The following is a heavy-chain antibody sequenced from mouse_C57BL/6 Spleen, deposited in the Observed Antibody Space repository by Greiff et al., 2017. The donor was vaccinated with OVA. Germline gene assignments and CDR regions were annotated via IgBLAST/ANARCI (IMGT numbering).Heavy chain of an antibody. CDR3: ARSKLGFDY. CDR2: INPGSGGT. CDR1: GYAFTNYL. V-gene: IGHV1-54*01. Sequence: QLHLQQSGAELVRPGTSVKVSCKASGYAFTNYLIEWVKQRPGQGLEWIGVINPGSGGTNYNEKFKGKATLTADKSSSTAYMQLSSLTSEDSAVYFCARSKLGFDYWGQGTTLTVSS. D-gene: IGHD4-1*01. J-gene: IGHJ2*01.